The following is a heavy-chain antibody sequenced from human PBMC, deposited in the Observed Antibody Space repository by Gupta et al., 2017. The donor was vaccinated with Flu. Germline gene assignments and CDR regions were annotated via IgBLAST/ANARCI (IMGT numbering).Heavy chain of an antibody. CDR1: GGSISSYY. Sequence: QVQLQESGPGLVKPSETLSLTCTVSGGSISSYYWSWIRQPPGKGLEWIGYIYYSGSTNYNPSLKSRVTISVDTSKNQFSLKLSSVTAADTAVYYCAGGPRGYSYGHFDYWGQGTLVTVSS. J-gene: IGHJ4*02. V-gene: IGHV4-59*01. CDR2: IYYSGST. CDR3: AGGPRGYSYGHFDY. D-gene: IGHD5-18*01.